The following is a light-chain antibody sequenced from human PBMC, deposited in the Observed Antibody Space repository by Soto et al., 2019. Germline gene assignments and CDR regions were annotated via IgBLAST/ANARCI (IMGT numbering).Light chain of an antibody. J-gene: IGLJ1*01. CDR1: SSDVGAYKY. V-gene: IGLV2-14*01. CDR2: DVS. Sequence: QSALTQPASVSGSPGQSITISCTGTSSDVGAYKYVSWYQQHPGKAPKLMIYDVSNRPSGVSNRFSGSKSGNTASLTISGLQAEDEADYYCSSYTASSTNVFGTGPKLTVL. CDR3: SSYTASSTNV.